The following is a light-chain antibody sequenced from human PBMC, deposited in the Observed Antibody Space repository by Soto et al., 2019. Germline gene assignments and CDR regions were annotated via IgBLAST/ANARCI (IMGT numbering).Light chain of an antibody. CDR2: EVS. Sequence: QSALTQPASVSGSRGQSITSSCTGTSSDVGSYNLVSWYQQHPGKAPKLMIYEVSKRPSGVSNRFSGSKSGNTASLTISGLQAEDEADYYCCSYAGSSTYVFGTGTNLTVL. CDR3: CSYAGSSTYV. J-gene: IGLJ1*01. V-gene: IGLV2-23*02. CDR1: SSDVGSYNL.